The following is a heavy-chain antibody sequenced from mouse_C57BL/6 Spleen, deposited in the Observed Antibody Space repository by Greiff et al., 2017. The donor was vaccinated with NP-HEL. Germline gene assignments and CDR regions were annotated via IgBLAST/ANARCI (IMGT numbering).Heavy chain of an antibody. CDR3: ARYYGNLNGMDY. Sequence: QVQLQQSGAELVKPGASVKLSCKASGYTFTSYWMHWVKQRPGQGLEWIGMIHPNSGSTNYNEKFKSKATLTVDKSSSTAYMQLSSLTSEDSAVYYCARYYGNLNGMDYWGQGTSVTVSS. CDR2: IHPNSGST. D-gene: IGHD2-1*01. V-gene: IGHV1-64*01. J-gene: IGHJ4*01. CDR1: GYTFTSYW.